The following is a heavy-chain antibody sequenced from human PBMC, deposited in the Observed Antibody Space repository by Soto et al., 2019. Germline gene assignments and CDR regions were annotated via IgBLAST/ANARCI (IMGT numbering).Heavy chain of an antibody. CDR2: IVYSGST. J-gene: IGHJ1*01. CDR1: GGSISSYS. Sequence: PSETLSLTCAVSGGSISSYSWSWIRQPPGKGLEWIGYIVYSGSTNYNPSLKSRVTISVDTSKNQFSLKLSSVTAADTAVYYCARGGYYDSSGYYQLEYFQHWGQGTLVTVSS. D-gene: IGHD3-22*01. V-gene: IGHV4-59*08. CDR3: ARGGYYDSSGYYQLEYFQH.